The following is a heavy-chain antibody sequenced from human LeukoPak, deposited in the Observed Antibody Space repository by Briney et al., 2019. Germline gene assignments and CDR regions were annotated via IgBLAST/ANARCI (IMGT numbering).Heavy chain of an antibody. CDR3: ARWAGTCTIASCYTPLDY. CDR2: IVPVFGTA. V-gene: IGHV1-69*13. J-gene: IGHJ4*02. D-gene: IGHD2-2*02. Sequence: SVKVSCKAPGGTFSNYGFSWVRQAPEQGLEWMGGIVPVFGTASYAQKFQRRVTISADDFTTTAYMELSSLRSEDTAVYYCARWAGTCTIASCYTPLDYWGQGTLVTVST. CDR1: GGTFSNYG.